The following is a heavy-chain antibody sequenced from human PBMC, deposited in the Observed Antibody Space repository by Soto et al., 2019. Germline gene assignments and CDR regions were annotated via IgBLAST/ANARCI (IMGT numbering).Heavy chain of an antibody. CDR1: GFTFSSYA. Sequence: GGSLRLSCAASGFTFSSYAMSWVRQAPGKGLEWVSAISGSGGSTYYADSVKGRFTISRDNSKHTQYLQMNSLRAEDTAVYYCAKAPSVGATSPWDYWGQGTLVSV. V-gene: IGHV3-23*01. CDR2: ISGSGGST. J-gene: IGHJ4*02. D-gene: IGHD1-26*01. CDR3: AKAPSVGATSPWDY.